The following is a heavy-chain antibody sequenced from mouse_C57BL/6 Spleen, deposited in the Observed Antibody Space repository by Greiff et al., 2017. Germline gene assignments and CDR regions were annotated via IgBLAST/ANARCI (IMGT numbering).Heavy chain of an antibody. CDR2: IYPGSGNT. CDR3: AREDYFDY. J-gene: IGHJ2*01. CDR1: GYSFTSYY. V-gene: IGHV1-66*01. Sequence: QVPLQQSGPELVKPGASVKISCKASGYSFTSYYIHWVKQRPGQGLEWIGWIYPGSGNTKYNEKFKGKATLTADTSSRTAYMQLSSLTAEDSAVYYCAREDYFDYWGQGTTLTVSS.